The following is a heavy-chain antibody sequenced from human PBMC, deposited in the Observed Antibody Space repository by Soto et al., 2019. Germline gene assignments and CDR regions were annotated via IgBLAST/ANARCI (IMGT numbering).Heavy chain of an antibody. CDR3: ARTPTAMASWYYGMDV. CDR1: GYTCTSYY. Sequence: ASVKVSCKASGYTCTSYYMHWVRQAPGQGLEWMGIINPSGGSTSYAQKFQGRVTMTRDTSTSTVYMELSSLRSEDTAVYYCARTPTAMASWYYGMDVWGQGTTVTVSS. J-gene: IGHJ6*02. D-gene: IGHD5-18*01. V-gene: IGHV1-46*01. CDR2: INPSGGST.